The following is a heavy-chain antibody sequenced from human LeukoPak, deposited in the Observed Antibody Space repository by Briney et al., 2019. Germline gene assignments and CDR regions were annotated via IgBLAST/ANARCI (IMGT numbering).Heavy chain of an antibody. D-gene: IGHD2-15*01. CDR1: GFTFDDYA. CDR3: AKDTSPLWACSGGSCYPGYNWFDP. V-gene: IGHV3-43*02. J-gene: IGHJ5*02. CDR2: ISGDGGST. Sequence: PGGSLRLSCAASGFTFDDYAMHWVRQAPGKGLEWVSLISGDGGSTYYADSVKGRFTISRDNSKNSLYLQMNSLRTEDHALYYCAKDTSPLWACSGGSCYPGYNWFDPWGQGTLVTVSS.